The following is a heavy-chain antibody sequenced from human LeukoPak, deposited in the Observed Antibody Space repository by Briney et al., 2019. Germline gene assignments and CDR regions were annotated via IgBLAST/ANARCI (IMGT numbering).Heavy chain of an antibody. CDR3: ARDRLVVGATGRFDN. D-gene: IGHD1-26*01. Sequence: GGSLRLSCVGSGFTFSHYWMSWVRQAPGKGLEWVANIRQDGNEEHYVDSVKGRFTISRDNAQNSVYLQINNLRAEDNAIYYCARDRLVVGATGRFDNWGQGTLVTVSS. J-gene: IGHJ4*02. CDR1: GFTFSHYW. CDR2: IRQDGNEE. V-gene: IGHV3-7*01.